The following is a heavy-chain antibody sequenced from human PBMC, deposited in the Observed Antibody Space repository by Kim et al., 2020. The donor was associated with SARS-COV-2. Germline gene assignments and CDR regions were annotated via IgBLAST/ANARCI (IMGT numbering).Heavy chain of an antibody. V-gene: IGHV3-53*04. CDR2: ST. CDR3: ARDLYYYGMDV. J-gene: IGHJ6*02. Sequence: STYYADSGKRRFTISRHNSKNTLYLQMNSLRAEDTAVYYCARDLYYYGMDVWGQGTTVTVSS.